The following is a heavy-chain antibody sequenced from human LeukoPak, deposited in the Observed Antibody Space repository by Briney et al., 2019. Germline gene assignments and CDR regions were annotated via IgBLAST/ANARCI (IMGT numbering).Heavy chain of an antibody. D-gene: IGHD3-10*01. CDR1: GFTFSSYW. Sequence: GGSLRLSCAASGFTFSSYWMHWVRQAPGKGLVWVSRINSDGSSTSYADPVKGRFTISRDNAKNTLYLQMNSLRAEDTAVYYCARETENRGAFDIWGQGTMVTVSS. CDR3: ARETENRGAFDI. V-gene: IGHV3-74*01. CDR2: INSDGSST. J-gene: IGHJ3*02.